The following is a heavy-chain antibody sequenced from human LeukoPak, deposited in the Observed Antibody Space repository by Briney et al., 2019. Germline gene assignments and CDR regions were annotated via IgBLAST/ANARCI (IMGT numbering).Heavy chain of an antibody. J-gene: IGHJ4*02. V-gene: IGHV3-23*01. CDR2: ISGSGGST. D-gene: IGHD4-11*01. CDR1: RFTFSSYA. CDR3: AKAPRDYSQFDY. Sequence: GGSLRLSCAASRFTFSSYAMSWVRQAPGKGLEWVSAISGSGGSTYYADSVKGRFTISRDNSKNTLYLQMNSLRAEDTAVYYCAKAPRDYSQFDYWGQGALVTVSS.